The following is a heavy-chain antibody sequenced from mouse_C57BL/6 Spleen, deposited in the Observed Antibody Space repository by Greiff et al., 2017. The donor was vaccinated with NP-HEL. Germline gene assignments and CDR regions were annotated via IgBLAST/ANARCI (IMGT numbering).Heavy chain of an antibody. D-gene: IGHD1-1*01. CDR1: GFSLTSYG. CDR2: IWSGGST. J-gene: IGHJ3*01. Sequence: QVQLQQSGPGLVQPSQSLSITCTVSGFSLTSYGVHWVRQSPGKGLEWLGVIWSGGSTDYNAAFISRLSISKDNSKSQVFFKMNSLQADDTAIYYCARTGSSYRAWFAYWGQGTLVTVSA. CDR3: ARTGSSYRAWFAY. V-gene: IGHV2-2*01.